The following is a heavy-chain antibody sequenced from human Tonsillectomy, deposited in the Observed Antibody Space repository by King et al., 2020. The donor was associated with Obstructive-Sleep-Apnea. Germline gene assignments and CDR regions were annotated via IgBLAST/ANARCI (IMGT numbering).Heavy chain of an antibody. D-gene: IGHD5-12*01. CDR3: ARVSPEYSGYDSLDWFDP. J-gene: IGHJ5*02. V-gene: IGHV3-30-3*01. Sequence: VQLVESGGGVVQPGRSLRLSCAASGFTFSSYAMHWVRQATGKGLEWVAGISYDGSNKYYADSVKGRFTSSRDTSKNTLYLQMNSLRAEDTAVYYCARVSPEYSGYDSLDWFDPWGQGTLVTVSS. CDR1: GFTFSSYA. CDR2: ISYDGSNK.